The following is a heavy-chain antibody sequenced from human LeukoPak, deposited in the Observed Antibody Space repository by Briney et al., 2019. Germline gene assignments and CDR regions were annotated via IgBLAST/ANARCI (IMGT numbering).Heavy chain of an antibody. CDR1: GGSFSGYY. CDR3: ARGVRYPTN. Sequence: SETLSLTCAVYGGSFSGYYWSWIRQPPGKGLEWIGEINHSGSTYYNPSLKSRVTISVDTSKNQFSLKLSSVTAADTAVYYCARGVRYPTNWGQGTLVTVSS. D-gene: IGHD3-9*01. V-gene: IGHV4-34*01. J-gene: IGHJ4*02. CDR2: INHSGST.